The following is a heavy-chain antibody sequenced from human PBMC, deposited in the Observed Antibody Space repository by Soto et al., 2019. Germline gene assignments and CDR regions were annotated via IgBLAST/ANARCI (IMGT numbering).Heavy chain of an antibody. CDR3: VRILQYYGAPRAYFDL. J-gene: IGHJ2*01. Sequence: EVQLVESGGGVTKPGGSLRLSCAASGFSFHDVWMSWVRQTPGKGLEWVGRIQSKADGGTAEYGTPLKGRATISRDDSKNTRDLLMNNLKTEDTGVYFCVRILQYYGAPRAYFDLWGRGTLVSVSS. CDR2: IQSKADGGTA. CDR1: GFSFHDVW. D-gene: IGHD4-17*01. V-gene: IGHV3-15*01.